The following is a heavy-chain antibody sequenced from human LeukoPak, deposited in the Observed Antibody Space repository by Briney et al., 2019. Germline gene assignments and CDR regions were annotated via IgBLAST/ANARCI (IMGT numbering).Heavy chain of an antibody. V-gene: IGHV1-46*03. D-gene: IGHD2-2*01. CDR3: TSCSSTSCWGVY. CDR1: GYTFTSYY. Sequence: ASVKVSCKASGYTFTSYYMHWVRQAPGQGLEWMGIINPSGGSTSYAQKFQGRVTMTRDTSTSTVYMELSSLRSEDTAVYYCTSCSSTSCWGVYWGQGTLVTVSS. J-gene: IGHJ4*02. CDR2: INPSGGST.